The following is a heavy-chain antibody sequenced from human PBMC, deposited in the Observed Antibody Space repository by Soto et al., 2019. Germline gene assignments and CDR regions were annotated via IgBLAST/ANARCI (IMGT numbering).Heavy chain of an antibody. V-gene: IGHV4-4*02. CDR3: ARDLGTGTDY. CDR2: ICHSGAT. D-gene: IGHD1-1*01. J-gene: IGHJ4*02. CDR1: GDSITNNNW. Sequence: SETLSLTCAVSGDSITNNNWWCCVREAPGEGLEWIGVICHSGATTYNPSLKNRATISVDPSKNHFSLKLTSVTAADTAVYFCARDLGTGTDYWGRGTLVTVSS.